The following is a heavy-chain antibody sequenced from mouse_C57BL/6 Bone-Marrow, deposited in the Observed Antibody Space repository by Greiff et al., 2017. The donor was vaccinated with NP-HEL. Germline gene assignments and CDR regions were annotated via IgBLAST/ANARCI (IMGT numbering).Heavy chain of an antibody. J-gene: IGHJ1*03. CDR1: GYTFTSYW. CDR3: ATFYYGSSYWYFDV. V-gene: IGHV1-50*01. CDR2: IDPSDSYT. Sequence: QVQLLQPGAELVKPGASVKLSCKASGYTFTSYWMQWVKQRPGQGLEWIGEIDPSDSYTNYNQKFKGTATLTVDTSSSTAYMQLSSLTSEDSAVYYCATFYYGSSYWYFDVWGTGTTVTVSS. D-gene: IGHD1-1*01.